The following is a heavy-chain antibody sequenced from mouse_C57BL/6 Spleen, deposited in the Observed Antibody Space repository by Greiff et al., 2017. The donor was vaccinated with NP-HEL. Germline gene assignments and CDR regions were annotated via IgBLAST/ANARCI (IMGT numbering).Heavy chain of an antibody. CDR1: GYTFTSYG. J-gene: IGHJ3*01. CDR2: IYPRSGNT. V-gene: IGHV1-81*01. D-gene: IGHD2-3*01. Sequence: QVQLQQSGAELARPGASVKLSCKASGYTFTSYGISWVKQRTGQGLEWIGEIYPRSGNTYYNGKFKGKATLTADKSSSTAYMELRSLTSEDSAVYFCAKVYDGYSWFAYWGQGTLVTVSA. CDR3: AKVYDGYSWFAY.